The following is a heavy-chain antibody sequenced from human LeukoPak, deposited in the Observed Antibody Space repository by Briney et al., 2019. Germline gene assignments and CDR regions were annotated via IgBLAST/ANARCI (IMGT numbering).Heavy chain of an antibody. V-gene: IGHV3-64*01. CDR3: ARDRRIQLWLTAGALDI. J-gene: IGHJ3*02. D-gene: IGHD5-18*01. CDR1: GFTFSSYA. CDR2: ISSNGGST. Sequence: GGSLRLSCAASGFTFSSYAMHWVRQAPGKGLEYVSGISSNGGSTYYANSVKGRFTISRDNSKNTLYLQMGSLRAEDMAVYYCARDRRIQLWLTAGALDIWGQGTKVTVSS.